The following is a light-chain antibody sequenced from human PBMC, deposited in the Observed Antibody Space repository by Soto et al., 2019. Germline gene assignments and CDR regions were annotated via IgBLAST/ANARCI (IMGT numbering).Light chain of an antibody. CDR3: SSYAGSSTV. CDR2: EVS. CDR1: SSDVGAYNY. V-gene: IGLV2-8*01. J-gene: IGLJ1*01. Sequence: QSVLTQPPSASGSPGQSVTISCTGTSSDVGAYNYVSWYQQHPGKAPKLMIYEVSYRPSGVPDRFSGSKSGNTVSLTVSGLQAEDEADYYCSSYAGSSTVFGTGTKVTVL.